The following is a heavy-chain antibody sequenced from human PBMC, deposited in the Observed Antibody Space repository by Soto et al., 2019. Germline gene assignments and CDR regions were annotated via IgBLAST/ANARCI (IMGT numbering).Heavy chain of an antibody. J-gene: IGHJ3*02. CDR3: ARVWGGAFDI. CDR2: IYYSGST. V-gene: IGHV4-59*01. Sequence: QVQLQESGPGLVKPSETLSLTCTVSGGSISSYYWSWIRQPPGKGLEWIGYIYYSGSTNYNPSLXGXVXIXLDTSKNPFSLKLSSVTAADTAVYYCARVWGGAFDIWGQGTMVTVSS. D-gene: IGHD3-10*01. CDR1: GGSISSYY.